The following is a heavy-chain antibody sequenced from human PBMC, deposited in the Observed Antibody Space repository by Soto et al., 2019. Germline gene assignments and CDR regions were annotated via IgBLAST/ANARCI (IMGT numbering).Heavy chain of an antibody. V-gene: IGHV4-61*08. CDR2: IYYSGST. J-gene: IGHJ2*01. D-gene: IGHD2-8*02. CDR1: GGSVSTGVHY. Sequence: QVQLQESGPGLVKPSETLSLTCTVSVSGGSVSTGVHYWSWIRQPPGKGLEWIGYIYYSGSTNYNPSLKSRVTISVATSKNQSSLKLPSVTAADTAVYYCARGSYTCSYWFDRWGRGTLVTVSS. CDR3: ARGSYTCSYWFDR.